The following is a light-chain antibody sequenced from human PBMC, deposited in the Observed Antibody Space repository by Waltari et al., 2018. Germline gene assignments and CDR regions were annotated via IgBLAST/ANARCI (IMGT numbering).Light chain of an antibody. V-gene: IGKV1-5*03. J-gene: IGKJ3*01. CDR1: QRIGNW. Sequence: DIQMTQSPSTLSASVGDRVTITCRASQRIGNWLAWYQQKPGKAPKLLIYEATSLESGVPSRFSASGSGTEFTLTISSLQPDDFATYYCQRYNSYPITFGPGTKVDI. CDR3: QRYNSYPIT. CDR2: EAT.